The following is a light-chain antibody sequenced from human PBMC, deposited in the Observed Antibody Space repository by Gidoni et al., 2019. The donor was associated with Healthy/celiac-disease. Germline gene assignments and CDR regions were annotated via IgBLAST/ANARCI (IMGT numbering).Light chain of an antibody. J-gene: IGKJ3*01. CDR1: QSVSSSY. CDR2: GAS. CDR3: QQYGSSPPT. V-gene: IGKV3-20*01. Sequence: EIVFTQSPGTLSLSPGERATLSCRASQSVSSSYLAWYQQQPGQAPRLLIYGASSRATGIPDRFRGSGSGTDFTLTISRLEPEDFAVYYCQQYGSSPPTFXPXTKVDIK.